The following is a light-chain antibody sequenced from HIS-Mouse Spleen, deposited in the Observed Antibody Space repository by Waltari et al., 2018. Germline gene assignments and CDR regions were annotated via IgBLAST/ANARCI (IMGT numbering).Light chain of an antibody. CDR3: QQRSNWLT. V-gene: IGKV3-11*01. Sequence: EIVLTQSPATLSLSPGERATLSCSASQSVSSYLAWYQQQPGQAPRLLIYDASNRATGIPARFSGSGSGTDFTLTISSLEPEDFAVYYCQQRSNWLTFGGGTKVEIK. CDR2: DAS. CDR1: QSVSSY. J-gene: IGKJ4*01.